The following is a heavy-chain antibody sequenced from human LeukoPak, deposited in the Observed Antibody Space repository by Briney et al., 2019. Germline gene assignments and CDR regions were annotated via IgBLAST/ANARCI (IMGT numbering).Heavy chain of an antibody. D-gene: IGHD3-10*01. CDR3: AKDLSYGSLWFDP. J-gene: IGHJ5*02. V-gene: IGHV3-30*02. Sequence: GGSLRLSCAAAGFTFSNFGMHWVRQAPGKGRGWGAFIRYDGSKTNYVDSVMGRFTISRDSSKNTLYLQMDNLRVEDTAVYFCAKDLSYGSLWFDPWGQGTLVTVSS. CDR2: IRYDGSKT. CDR1: GFTFSNFG.